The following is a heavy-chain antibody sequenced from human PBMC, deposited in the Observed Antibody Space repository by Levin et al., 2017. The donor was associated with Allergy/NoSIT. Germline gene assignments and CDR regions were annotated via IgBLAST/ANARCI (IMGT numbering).Heavy chain of an antibody. V-gene: IGHV3-11*01. CDR2: ISSSGSTI. CDR1: GFTFSDYY. CDR3: ARFGGYYPNWFDP. D-gene: IGHD3-22*01. Sequence: LSLTCAASGFTFSDYYMSWIRQAPGKGLEWVSYISSSGSTIYYADSVKGRFTISRDNAKNSLYLQMNSLRAEDTAVYYCARFGGYYPNWFDPWGQGTLVTVSS. J-gene: IGHJ5*02.